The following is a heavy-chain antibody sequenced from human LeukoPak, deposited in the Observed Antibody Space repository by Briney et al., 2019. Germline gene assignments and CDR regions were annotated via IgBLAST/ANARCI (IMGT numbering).Heavy chain of an antibody. CDR1: GGSFSGYY. V-gene: IGHV4-34*01. J-gene: IGHJ5*02. CDR3: ARRPYYYDSKSYPNWFDP. Sequence: PSETLSLTCAVYGGSFSGYYWSWIRQPPGKGLGWIGEINHSGSTNYNPSLKSRVSISVDTSNNQFSLKLSSVTAADTAVYYCARRPYYYDSKSYPNWFDPWGQGTLVTVSS. D-gene: IGHD3-22*01. CDR2: INHSGST.